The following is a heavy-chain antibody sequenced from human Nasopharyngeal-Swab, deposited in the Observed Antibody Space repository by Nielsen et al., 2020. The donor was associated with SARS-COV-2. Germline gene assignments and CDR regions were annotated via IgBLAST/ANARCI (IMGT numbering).Heavy chain of an antibody. J-gene: IGHJ4*02. CDR1: GFTFSSYW. Sequence: GGSLRLSCAASGFTFSSYWMSWVRQAPGKGLEWVANIKQDGSEKYYADSVKGRFTISRDNAKNSLYLQMNSLRAEDTAVYYCARAGSSGWYYYFDYWGQGTLVTVSS. CDR2: IKQDGSEK. D-gene: IGHD6-19*01. CDR3: ARAGSSGWYYYFDY. V-gene: IGHV3-7*01.